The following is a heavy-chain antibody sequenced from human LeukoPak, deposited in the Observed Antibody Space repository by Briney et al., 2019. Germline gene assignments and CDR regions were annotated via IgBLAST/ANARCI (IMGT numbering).Heavy chain of an antibody. CDR3: ARESDY. Sequence: PARTLRLSCAASGFSFSSYGMHWFRQAPGKGLIWVAVTSYDGSNKHYADSVKGRVTISRDNSNNKLYLQMNSLRPADTAVYYCARESDYWGQGTLVTVSS. V-gene: IGHV3-30*03. J-gene: IGHJ4*02. CDR2: TSYDGSNK. CDR1: GFSFSSYG.